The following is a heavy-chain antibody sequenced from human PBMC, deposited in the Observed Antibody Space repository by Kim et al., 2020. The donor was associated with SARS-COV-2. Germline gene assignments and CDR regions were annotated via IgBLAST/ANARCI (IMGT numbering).Heavy chain of an antibody. CDR3: AARFGYQFDY. J-gene: IGHJ4*02. Sequence: YYADSVKGRFTISRDKSKNTFYLQVDSLRAEDTAVYFCAARFGYQFDYWGQGTLVTVSS. V-gene: IGHV3-23*01. D-gene: IGHD6-25*01.